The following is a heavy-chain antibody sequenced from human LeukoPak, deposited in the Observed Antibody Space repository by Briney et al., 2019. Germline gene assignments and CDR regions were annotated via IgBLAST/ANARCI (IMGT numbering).Heavy chain of an antibody. CDR2: ISGDGGTT. CDR1: GFTFYDYA. D-gene: IGHD3-9*01. V-gene: IGHV3-43*02. CDR3: AKVVIDIEVFDY. Sequence: GGSLRLSCAASGFTFYDYAMHWVRQAPGKGLEWVSLISGDGGTTYYADSVKGRFTISRDNSKNSLYLQMNSLRTEDTALYYCAKVVIDIEVFDYWGQGTLVTVSS. J-gene: IGHJ4*02.